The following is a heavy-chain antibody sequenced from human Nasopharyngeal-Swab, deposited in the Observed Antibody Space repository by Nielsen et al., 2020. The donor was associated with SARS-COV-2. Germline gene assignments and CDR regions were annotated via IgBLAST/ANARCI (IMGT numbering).Heavy chain of an antibody. J-gene: IGHJ2*01. CDR3: ARGQATGLVVVTSSGYFDL. D-gene: IGHD2-21*02. CDR2: MYTSGST. Sequence: SETLSLTCTVSGGSISSSSYYWGWIRQPAGKGLEWIGRMYTSGSTTYNPSLKSRVTISVDTSKNQPSLKLSSVTAADAAVYYCARGQATGLVVVTSSGYFDLWGRGTLVTVSS. V-gene: IGHV4-61*02. CDR1: GGSISSSSYY.